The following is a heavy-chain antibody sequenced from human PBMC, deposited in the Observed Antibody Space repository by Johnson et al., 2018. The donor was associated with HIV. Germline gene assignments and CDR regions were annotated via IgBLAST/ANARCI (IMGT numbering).Heavy chain of an antibody. V-gene: IGHV3-30-3*01. Sequence: QVQLVESGGGLVQPGGSLRLSCAASGFTFSSYPLHWVRQAPGKGLEWVAVLSYDGSNKYYADSVKGRFTISRDNSKNTLYLQMNSLRAEDTAVYYCAKVGGRHDYGDYLGAFDIWGQGTMVTVSS. CDR2: LSYDGSNK. J-gene: IGHJ3*02. CDR3: AKVGGRHDYGDYLGAFDI. CDR1: GFTFSSYP. D-gene: IGHD4-17*01.